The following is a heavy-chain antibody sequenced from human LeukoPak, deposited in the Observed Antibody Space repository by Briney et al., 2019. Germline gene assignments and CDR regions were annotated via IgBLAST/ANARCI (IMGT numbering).Heavy chain of an antibody. CDR3: AREYCSSTSCYKAKNY. CDR2: INPNSGGT. CDR1: GYTFTGYY. Sequence: ASVKVSCKASGYTFTGYYMHWVRQAPGQGLEWMGWINPNSGGTNYAQRFQGRVTMIRDTSISTAYMELSRLRSDDTAVYYCAREYCSSTSCYKAKNYWGQGTLVTVSS. J-gene: IGHJ4*02. V-gene: IGHV1-2*02. D-gene: IGHD2-2*02.